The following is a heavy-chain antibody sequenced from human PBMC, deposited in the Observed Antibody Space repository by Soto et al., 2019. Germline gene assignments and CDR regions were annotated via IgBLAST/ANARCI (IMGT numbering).Heavy chain of an antibody. Sequence: GGSLRLSCAASGFTFSAYDMHWVRQTTGKGLEWVSAIGAADDPYYLGSVKGRVTISRENAKNSLYLQMNSLRAEDTAVYYCARAYSGRLPRRADYYFAMDVWGQGTTVTVSS. CDR1: GFTFSAYD. J-gene: IGHJ6*02. CDR2: IGAADDP. D-gene: IGHD2-15*01. V-gene: IGHV3-13*05. CDR3: ARAYSGRLPRRADYYFAMDV.